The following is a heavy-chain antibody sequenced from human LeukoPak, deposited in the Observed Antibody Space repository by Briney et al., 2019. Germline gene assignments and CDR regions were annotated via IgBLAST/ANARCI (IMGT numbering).Heavy chain of an antibody. CDR1: GGSIRSSSYY. CDR2: IYYSGNI. V-gene: IGHV4-39*07. J-gene: IGHJ3*02. CDR3: ARDLIPGAFDI. Sequence: SGTLSLTCTVSGGSIRSSSYYWGWIRQPPGKGLEWIGSIYYSGNIYYNPSLKSRVTISVDTSKNQFSLKLSSVTAADTAVYYCARDLIPGAFDIWGQGTMVTVSS. D-gene: IGHD7-27*01.